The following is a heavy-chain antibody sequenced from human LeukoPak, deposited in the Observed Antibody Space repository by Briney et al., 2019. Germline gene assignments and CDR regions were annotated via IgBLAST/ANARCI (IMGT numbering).Heavy chain of an antibody. J-gene: IGHJ4*02. D-gene: IGHD3-22*01. Sequence: SSETLSLTCTVSTGSMPTYYWSWIRQPPGKGLEWIGFIWNSGITNYNPSLKSRITISADTSKNQFSLKLSSVTAADRAVYYCARLVYDTSDYYYFDHWGQGTLVTVSS. CDR3: ARLVYDTSDYYYFDH. CDR2: IWNSGIT. CDR1: TGSMPTYY. V-gene: IGHV4-59*08.